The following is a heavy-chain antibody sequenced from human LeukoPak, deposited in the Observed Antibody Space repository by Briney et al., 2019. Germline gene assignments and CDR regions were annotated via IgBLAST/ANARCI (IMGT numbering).Heavy chain of an antibody. V-gene: IGHV3-21*01. CDR1: GFTFSSYS. J-gene: IGHJ5*02. D-gene: IGHD2-2*01. CDR2: ISSSSSYI. CDR3: STPNWFDP. Sequence: GGSLRLSCAASGFTFSSYSMNWVRQAPGKGLEWDSSISSSSSYIYYADSVKGRFTISRDNAKNSLYLQMSERALGYCSSPSCSTPNWFDPWGQGTLVTVSS.